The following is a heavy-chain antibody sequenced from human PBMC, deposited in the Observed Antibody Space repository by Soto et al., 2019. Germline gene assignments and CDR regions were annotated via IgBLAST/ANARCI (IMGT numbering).Heavy chain of an antibody. CDR3: ARDPSITMVRGVIY. Sequence: GGSLRLSCAASGFTFSSYSMNWVRQAPGKGLEWVPYISSSSTIYYADSVKGRFTISRDNAKNSLYLRMNSLRAEDTAVYYCARDPSITMVRGVIYWGQGTLVTVSS. D-gene: IGHD3-10*01. V-gene: IGHV3-48*01. CDR1: GFTFSSYS. CDR2: ISSSSTI. J-gene: IGHJ4*02.